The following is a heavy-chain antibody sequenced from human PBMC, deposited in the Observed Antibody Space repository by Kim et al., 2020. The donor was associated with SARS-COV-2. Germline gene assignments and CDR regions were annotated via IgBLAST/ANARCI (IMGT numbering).Heavy chain of an antibody. CDR2: INTNTGNP. D-gene: IGHD3-3*01. V-gene: IGHV7-4-1*02. J-gene: IGHJ6*02. Sequence: ASVKVSCKASGYTFTSYAMNWVRQAPGQGLEWMGWINTNTGNPTYAQGFTGRFVFSLDTSVSTAYLQISSLKAEDTAVYYCARGELRFLEWLSQSYYYYGMDVWGQGTTVTVSS. CDR1: GYTFTSYA. CDR3: ARGELRFLEWLSQSYYYYGMDV.